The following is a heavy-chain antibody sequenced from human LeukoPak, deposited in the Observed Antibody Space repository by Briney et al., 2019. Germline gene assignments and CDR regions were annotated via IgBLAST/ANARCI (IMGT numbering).Heavy chain of an antibody. D-gene: IGHD3-10*01. V-gene: IGHV3-11*04. CDR2: VGYSSSTI. J-gene: IGHJ4*02. Sequence: GGSLRLSCAACGFTFSDYYMSWIRQGPGKGLEWISYVGYSSSTIYYADSVKGRFTISRDNAKNSLYLQMNSLRDEDTAVYYCARDAHIVRGVNPLDYWGQGTLVTLSS. CDR3: ARDAHIVRGVNPLDY. CDR1: GFTFSDYY.